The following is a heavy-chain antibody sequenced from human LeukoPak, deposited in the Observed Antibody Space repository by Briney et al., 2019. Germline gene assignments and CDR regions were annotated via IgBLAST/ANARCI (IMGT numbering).Heavy chain of an antibody. D-gene: IGHD1-7*01. Sequence: SESLSLTCTVSGGSISSYYWSWIRQPPGKGLEWVGYIYYSGSTNYNPSLKSRVTISVDTSKNQFSLKLSSVTAADTAVYYCARDNWNYGSSMDVWGQGTTVTVSS. CDR1: GGSISSYY. J-gene: IGHJ6*02. V-gene: IGHV4-59*01. CDR2: IYYSGST. CDR3: ARDNWNYGSSMDV.